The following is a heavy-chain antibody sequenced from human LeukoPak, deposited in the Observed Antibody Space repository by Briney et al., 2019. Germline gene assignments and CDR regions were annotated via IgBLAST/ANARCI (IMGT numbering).Heavy chain of an antibody. J-gene: IGHJ6*03. V-gene: IGHV3-30*02. D-gene: IGHD2-2*01. CDR2: IRYDESNK. CDR1: GFTFSSYG. Sequence: GGSLRLSCAASGFTFSSYGMHWVRQAPGKGLEWVAFIRYDESNKYYADSVKGRFTISRDNSKNTLYLQMNSLRAEDTAVYYCAKDRRYCSSTSCRDYYYYMDVWGKGTTVTVSS. CDR3: AKDRRYCSSTSCRDYYYYMDV.